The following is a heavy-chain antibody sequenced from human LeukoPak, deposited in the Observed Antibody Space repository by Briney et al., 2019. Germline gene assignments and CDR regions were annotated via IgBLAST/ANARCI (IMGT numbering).Heavy chain of an antibody. CDR3: ARDYDTVMGYYGMDV. CDR1: GYTFTSYG. Sequence: VASVKVSSKASGYTFTSYGISWVRQAPGQGLEWMGWISAYSGNTNYAQKLQGRVTLTTDTSTNTAYMELRSLKSDDTAVYYCARDYDTVMGYYGMDVWGQGTTVTVSS. CDR2: ISAYSGNT. D-gene: IGHD5-18*01. J-gene: IGHJ6*02. V-gene: IGHV1-18*01.